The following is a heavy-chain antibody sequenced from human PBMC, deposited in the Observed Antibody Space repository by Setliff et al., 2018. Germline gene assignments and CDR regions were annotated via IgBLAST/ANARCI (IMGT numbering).Heavy chain of an antibody. D-gene: IGHD1-26*01. V-gene: IGHV4-59*08. CDR3: ARGARIVGATPLPVNWFDP. J-gene: IGHJ5*02. CDR1: GGSISSYY. Sequence: SETLSLTCTVSGGSISSYYWSWIRQPPGKGLEWIGYIYYSGSTNYNPSLKSRVTISVDTSKNQFSLKLSPVTAADTAVYYCARGARIVGATPLPVNWFDPWGQGTLVTVSS. CDR2: IYYSGST.